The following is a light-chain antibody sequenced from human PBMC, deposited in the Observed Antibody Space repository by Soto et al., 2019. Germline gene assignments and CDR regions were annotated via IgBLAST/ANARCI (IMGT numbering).Light chain of an antibody. CDR2: GAS. J-gene: IGKJ5*01. V-gene: IGKV3-20*01. Sequence: ELVLTQSPGTLSLSPSERASLSCSSSQIFTSNSLAWYQQKPGQAPRLLVYGASSRATGISDRFSGSGSGTDFTLTISRLEPEDFAVYYCQHYVSAPITFGQGTRLEIK. CDR3: QHYVSAPIT. CDR1: QIFTSNS.